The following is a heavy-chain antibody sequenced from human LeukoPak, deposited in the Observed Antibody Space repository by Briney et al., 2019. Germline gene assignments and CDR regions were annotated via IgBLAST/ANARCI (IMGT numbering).Heavy chain of an antibody. CDR1: GFTFSDYT. Sequence: QTGGSLRLSCAASGFTFSDYTMNWVRQAPGKGLEWISYIDISSSSTYYADSVKGRFTISRDNSKNTLYLQMNSLRAEDTAVYYCAKDPTLRYSSGWSSGDWFDPWGQGTLVTVSS. CDR2: IDISSSST. J-gene: IGHJ5*02. V-gene: IGHV3-23*01. CDR3: AKDPTLRYSSGWSSGDWFDP. D-gene: IGHD6-19*01.